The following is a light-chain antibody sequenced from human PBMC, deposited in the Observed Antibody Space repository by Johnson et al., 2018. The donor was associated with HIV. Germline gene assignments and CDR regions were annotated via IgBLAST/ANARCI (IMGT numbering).Light chain of an antibody. J-gene: IGLJ1*01. V-gene: IGLV1-51*02. CDR3: GAWGSSLSAHFV. CDR2: EKN. Sequence: QSVLTQPPSVSAAPGQKVTISCSVSSSNIGNNYVSWYQQLPGTAPKPLIYEKNTRPSGIPDRFSASKSGPSATLVITGPQTGDEADYYGGAWGSSLSAHFVFGTGTKVTGL. CDR1: SSNIGNNY.